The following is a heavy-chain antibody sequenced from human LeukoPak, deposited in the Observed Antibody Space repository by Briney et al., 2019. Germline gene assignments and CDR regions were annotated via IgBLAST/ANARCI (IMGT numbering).Heavy chain of an antibody. V-gene: IGHV1-8*01. D-gene: IGHD6-19*01. CDR1: GYTFTSYD. CDR3: ARSVYSSGWYRPDY. J-gene: IGHJ4*02. CDR2: MNPNSGNT. Sequence: ASVNVSCKASGYTFTSYDINWVRQATGQGLEWMGWMNPNSGNTGYAQKFQGRVTMTRNTSISTAYMELSSLRSEDTAVYYCARSVYSSGWYRPDYWGQGTLVTVSS.